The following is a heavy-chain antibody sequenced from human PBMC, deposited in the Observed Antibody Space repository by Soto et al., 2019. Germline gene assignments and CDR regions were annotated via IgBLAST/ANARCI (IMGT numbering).Heavy chain of an antibody. D-gene: IGHD2-15*01. CDR1: GFTFMRFS. CDR3: AHCTGTGCSSEAFYI. V-gene: IGHV3-23*01. CDR2: ISGSGETT. Sequence: EVQLLESGGGTVQPGGSLRLSCAASGFTFMRFSMTWVRQAPGKGLEWVSAISGSGETTVYADSVRGRFTISRDNSKSTLYLQMSSLRAEDAAVYYCAHCTGTGCSSEAFYIWGRGTMVTVSS. J-gene: IGHJ3*02.